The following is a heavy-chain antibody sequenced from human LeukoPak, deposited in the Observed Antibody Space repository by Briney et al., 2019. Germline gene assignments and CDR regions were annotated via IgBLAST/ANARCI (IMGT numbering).Heavy chain of an antibody. J-gene: IGHJ4*02. V-gene: IGHV3-23*01. Sequence: GGSLRLSCTSSGFSFSDYAMNWVRQAPGKGLEWVSCIRGNSGMRFYSDSVRGRFTISRDNSKNAVYLQMDSLRVDDTAVYFCAKDQEDRGYPSSFDFWGQGTLVTVSS. D-gene: IGHD2-15*01. CDR2: IRGNSGMR. CDR1: GFSFSDYA. CDR3: AKDQEDRGYPSSFDF.